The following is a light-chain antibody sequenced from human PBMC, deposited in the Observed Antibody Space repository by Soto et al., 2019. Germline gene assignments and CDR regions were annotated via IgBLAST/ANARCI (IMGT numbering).Light chain of an antibody. V-gene: IGKV1-39*01. CDR3: QQSYSTPPWT. Sequence: DVQMTQSPSSLSASVGDRVTITCRASQSVSIYLNWYQQKPGKASNLLISAASSLQNGVPSRFRGSGSGTDFTLTISGLQPEDFATYYCQQSYSTPPWTFGQGTKVDIK. CDR1: QSVSIY. J-gene: IGKJ1*01. CDR2: AAS.